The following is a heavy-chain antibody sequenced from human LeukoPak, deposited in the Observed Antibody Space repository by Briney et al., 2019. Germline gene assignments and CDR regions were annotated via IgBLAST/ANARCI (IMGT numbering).Heavy chain of an antibody. V-gene: IGHV4-61*02. CDR3: ARVSAAAGTFFDY. CDR1: GGSISSGTYY. D-gene: IGHD6-13*01. J-gene: IGHJ4*02. Sequence: SQTLSLTCTVSGGSISSGTYYWSWIRQPAGKGLEWIGRVYTSGSTNYNPSPKSRVTISVDTSKNQFSLNLTSVTAADTAVYYCARVSAAAGTFFDYWGQGTLVTVSS. CDR2: VYTSGST.